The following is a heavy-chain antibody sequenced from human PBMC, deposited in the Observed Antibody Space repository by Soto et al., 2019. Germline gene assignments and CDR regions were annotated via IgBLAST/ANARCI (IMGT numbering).Heavy chain of an antibody. D-gene: IGHD2-21*02. CDR2: ISGSGTYT. J-gene: IGHJ4*02. CDR3: VRGGSYCGGDCFDY. V-gene: IGHV3-11*06. CDR1: GFTFSDYY. Sequence: QVQLVESGGGLVKPGGSLRLSCAASGFTFSDYYMSWIRQGPGKGLEWVSYISGSGTYTNYGDSVKGRFTISRDNAKNSLYLQMNSLRAEDTAVYYCVRGGSYCGGDCFDYWGQGTLVTGSS.